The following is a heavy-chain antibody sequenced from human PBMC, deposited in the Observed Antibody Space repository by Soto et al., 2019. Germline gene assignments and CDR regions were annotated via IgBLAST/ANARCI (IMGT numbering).Heavy chain of an antibody. J-gene: IGHJ6*03. Sequence: SESLALNCTVSAASISSDYWSCIRQPPGKGLEWIGHIYSSGSNNYNPSLQSRVTITVDTSKNQFSLKLSSVTAADTAVYYCPRGKETVVVASYRDVWGKGTTVTVSS. V-gene: IGHV4-59*01. CDR1: AASISSDY. CDR3: PRGKETVVVASYRDV. CDR2: IYSSGSN. D-gene: IGHD2-15*01.